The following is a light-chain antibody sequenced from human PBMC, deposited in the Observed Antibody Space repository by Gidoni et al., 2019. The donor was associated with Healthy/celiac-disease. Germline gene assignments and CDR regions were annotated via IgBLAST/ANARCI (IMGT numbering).Light chain of an antibody. CDR3: QQYNNWPPWT. CDR1: QIVSSN. J-gene: IGKJ1*01. Sequence: EIVMTQSPAILSVSPVERATLSCRSSQIVSSNLACYQQKHGQAPRLLIYGESNRPICIPARFSGSGSGKEVTLTISSLQLEEFAVYYCQQYNNWPPWTFXXXTKVEIK. CDR2: GES. V-gene: IGKV3-15*01.